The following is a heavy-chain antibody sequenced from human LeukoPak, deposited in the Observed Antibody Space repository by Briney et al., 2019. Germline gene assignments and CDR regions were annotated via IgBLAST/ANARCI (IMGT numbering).Heavy chain of an antibody. J-gene: IGHJ5*02. V-gene: IGHV4-34*01. D-gene: IGHD2-2*01. Sequence: SETLSLTCAVYGGSFSGYYWSWIRQPPGKGLEWIGEINHSGSTNYNPSLKSRVTISVDTSQNQFSLKLGSVNSADTAEYCRARLVPKWSTGGFDPWGQGTLVTVSS. CDR1: GGSFSGYY. CDR2: INHSGST. CDR3: ARLVPKWSTGGFDP.